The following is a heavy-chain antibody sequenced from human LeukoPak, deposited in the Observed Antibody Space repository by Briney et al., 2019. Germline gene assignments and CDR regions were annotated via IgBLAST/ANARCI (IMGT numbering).Heavy chain of an antibody. V-gene: IGHV3-30*18. J-gene: IGHJ4*02. CDR3: AKDLRGYSYGIDY. CDR2: ISYDGSNK. CDR1: GFTFSSYG. Sequence: PGGSLRLSCAASGFTFSSYGMHWVRQAPGKGLEWVAVISYDGSNKYYADSVKGRFTISRDNSKNTLYLQMNSLRAEDTAVYYCAKDLRGYSYGIDYWGQGTLVTVSS. D-gene: IGHD5-18*01.